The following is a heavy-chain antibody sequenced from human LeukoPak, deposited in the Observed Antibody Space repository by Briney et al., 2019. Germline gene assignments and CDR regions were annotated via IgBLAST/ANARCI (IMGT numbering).Heavy chain of an antibody. CDR2: IYYSGST. D-gene: IGHD2-21*02. Sequence: SETLSLTCTVSGGSISSYYWSWIRQPPGKGLEWIGYIYYSGSTNYNPSLKSRVTISVDTSKNQFSLKLSSVTAADTAVYYCARRAILRGYYYSMDVWGQGTTVTVSS. J-gene: IGHJ6*02. CDR3: ARRAILRGYYYSMDV. CDR1: GGSISSYY. V-gene: IGHV4-59*08.